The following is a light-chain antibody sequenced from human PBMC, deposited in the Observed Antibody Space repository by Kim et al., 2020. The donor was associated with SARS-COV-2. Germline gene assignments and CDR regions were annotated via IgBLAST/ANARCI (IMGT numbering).Light chain of an antibody. V-gene: IGKV3-20*01. J-gene: IGKJ2*01. CDR2: GAS. Sequence: SPGERATISCRASQSVSSSYLAWYQQKPGEAPRLLIYGASNRATGIPDRFSGSGSGTDFTLTISRLEPEDFAMYYCQQYGSSPLYTFGQGTKLEI. CDR1: QSVSSSY. CDR3: QQYGSSPLYT.